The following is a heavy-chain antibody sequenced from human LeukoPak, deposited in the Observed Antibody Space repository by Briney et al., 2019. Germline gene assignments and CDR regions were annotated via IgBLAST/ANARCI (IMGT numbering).Heavy chain of an antibody. Sequence: GSLRLSCAASGFTFSSYSMNWVRKAPGKGLEWVSSISSSSSYIYYADSVKGRFTISRDNAKNSLYLQMNSLRAGDTAVYYCARDRFEAADSKPPPYYYYGMDVWGQGTTVAVSS. CDR3: ARDRFEAADSKPPPYYYYGMDV. CDR1: GFTFSSYS. D-gene: IGHD6-13*01. V-gene: IGHV3-21*01. J-gene: IGHJ6*02. CDR2: ISSSSSYI.